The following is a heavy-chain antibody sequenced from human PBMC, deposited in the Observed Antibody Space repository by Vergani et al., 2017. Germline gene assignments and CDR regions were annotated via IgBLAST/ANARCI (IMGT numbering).Heavy chain of an antibody. J-gene: IGHJ4*02. Sequence: QVQLQESGPGLVKPSGTLSLTCTVSGGSISSYYWSWIRQPAGKGLEWIGRIYTSGSTNYNPSLKSRVTMSVDTSKNQFSLKLSSVTAADTAVYYCARSSSGWGDYYFDYWGQGTLVTVSS. V-gene: IGHV4-4*07. CDR2: IYTSGST. CDR1: GGSISSYY. D-gene: IGHD6-19*01. CDR3: ARSSSGWGDYYFDY.